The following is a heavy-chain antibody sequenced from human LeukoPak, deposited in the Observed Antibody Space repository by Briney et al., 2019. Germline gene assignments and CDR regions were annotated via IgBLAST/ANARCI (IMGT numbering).Heavy chain of an antibody. D-gene: IGHD6-13*01. V-gene: IGHV4-59*01. CDR2: IYYSGST. J-gene: IGHJ4*02. Sequence: SETLSLTCTVSGGPISSYYWSWILQPPGKGLEWIGYIYYSGSTNYNPSLKSRVTISVDTSKNQFSLKLSSVTAADTAVYYCARVGSSWNVDYWGQGTLVTVSS. CDR3: ARVGSSWNVDY. CDR1: GGPISSYY.